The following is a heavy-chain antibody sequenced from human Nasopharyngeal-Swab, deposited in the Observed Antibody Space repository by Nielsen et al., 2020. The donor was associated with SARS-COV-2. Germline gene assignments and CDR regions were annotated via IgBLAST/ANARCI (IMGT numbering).Heavy chain of an antibody. V-gene: IGHV1-2*06. CDR2: INPNSGGP. J-gene: IGHJ4*02. CDR3: ARDLGYIRYCSGGSCYQDY. CDR1: GYTFTGYY. D-gene: IGHD2-15*01. Sequence: ASVKVSCKASGYTFTGYYMHWVRQAPGQGLEWMGRINPNSGGPNYAQQFQGRVTMTRDTSISTAYMELSRLRSDDTAVYYCARDLGYIRYCSGGSCYQDYWGQGTLVTVSS.